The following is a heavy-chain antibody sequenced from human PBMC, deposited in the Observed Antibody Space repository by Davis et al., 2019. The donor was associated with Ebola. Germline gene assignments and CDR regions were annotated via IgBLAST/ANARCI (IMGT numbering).Heavy chain of an antibody. J-gene: IGHJ5*02. D-gene: IGHD2-2*01. V-gene: IGHV4-39*07. CDR1: GGSISSSSYY. Sequence: MPSETLSLTCTVSGGSISSSSYYWGWIRQPPGKGLEWIGEIHHIGSTNYNPSLKSRVTISEDTSKNQFSLTLTSTTAADTAVYYCARKPARWENWFDPWGQGTLVTVSS. CDR3: ARKPARWENWFDP. CDR2: IHHIGST.